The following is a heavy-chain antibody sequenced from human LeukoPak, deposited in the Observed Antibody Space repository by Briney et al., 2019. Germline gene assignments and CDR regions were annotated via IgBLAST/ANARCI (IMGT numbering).Heavy chain of an antibody. Sequence: ASVKVSCKASGGTFSSYAISWVRQAPGQGLEWMGWISAYNGNTNYAQKLQGRVTMTTDTSTSTAYVELRSLRSDDTAVYYCARDHIAAASFDYWGQGTLVTVSS. V-gene: IGHV1-18*01. CDR3: ARDHIAAASFDY. CDR1: GGTFSSYA. J-gene: IGHJ4*02. CDR2: ISAYNGNT. D-gene: IGHD6-13*01.